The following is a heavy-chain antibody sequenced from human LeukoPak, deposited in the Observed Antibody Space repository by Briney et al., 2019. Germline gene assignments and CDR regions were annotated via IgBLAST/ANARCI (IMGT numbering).Heavy chain of an antibody. V-gene: IGHV3-23*01. Sequence: GGALRLSCAASGFTFSNFAVSWGRQAPGKGVEVGSAISGSGGSTYYADSVKGRFTISRDNSKNTLYLQMNSLRAEDTAVYYCAKSPAVDAAFDIWGQGTMVTVSS. D-gene: IGHD4-23*01. CDR3: AKSPAVDAAFDI. CDR1: GFTFSNFA. CDR2: ISGSGGST. J-gene: IGHJ3*02.